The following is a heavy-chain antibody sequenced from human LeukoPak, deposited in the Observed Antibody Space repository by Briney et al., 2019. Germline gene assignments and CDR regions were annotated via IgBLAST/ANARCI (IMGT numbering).Heavy chain of an antibody. D-gene: IGHD2-2*01. CDR2: IYDTGYT. Sequence: SENLFLTCTVSGGSISSHYWNWMRQPPGKRLEWIGHIYDTGYTRYNPSLKSRVTLSVDTSKNQFSLRLKSVTAADTAVYFCARDRCSSSSCYGGEVGSFDSWGQGTLVTVSS. J-gene: IGHJ4*02. CDR1: GGSISSHY. V-gene: IGHV4-59*11. CDR3: ARDRCSSSSCYGGEVGSFDS.